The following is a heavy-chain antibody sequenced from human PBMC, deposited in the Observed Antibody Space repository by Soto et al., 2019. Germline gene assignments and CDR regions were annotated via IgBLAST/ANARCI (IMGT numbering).Heavy chain of an antibody. D-gene: IGHD3-3*01. Sequence: EVQLVESGGGLVQPGRSLRLSCVASGFTFGDYGMHWVRQAPGRGPEWVSGITWNSGNIAYAETVKGRFTISRDNAKNSLEVQRNSLRAEDTAVYYGLKEGMTSLFGLGYDGSNIWGHGTMVIVST. CDR1: GFTFGDYG. V-gene: IGHV3-9*01. J-gene: IGHJ3*02. CDR3: LKEGMTSLFGLGYDGSNI. CDR2: ITWNSGNI.